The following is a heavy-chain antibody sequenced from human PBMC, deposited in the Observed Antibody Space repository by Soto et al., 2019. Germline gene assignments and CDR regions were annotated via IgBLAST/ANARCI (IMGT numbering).Heavy chain of an antibody. V-gene: IGHV1-18*04. CDR2: ISAYNGNT. J-gene: IGHJ6*02. CDR3: ARDYACSGGSCYLIYYYYYGMDV. D-gene: IGHD2-15*01. CDR1: GYTFTSYG. Sequence: ASVKVSCKASGYTFTSYGISCVRQAPGQVLEWMGWISAYNGNTNYAQKLQGRVTMTTDTSTSTAYMELRSLRSDDTAVYYCARDYACSGGSCYLIYYYYYGMDVWGQGTTVTVSS.